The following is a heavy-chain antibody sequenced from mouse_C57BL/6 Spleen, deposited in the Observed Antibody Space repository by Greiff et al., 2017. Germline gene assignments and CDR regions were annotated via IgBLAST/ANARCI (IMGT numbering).Heavy chain of an antibody. CDR3: AYYYGSSEFAY. CDR1: GYTFTDYE. V-gene: IGHV1-15*01. Sequence: QVHVKQSGAELVRPGASVTLSCKASGYTFTDYEMHWVKQTPVHGLEWIGAIDPETGGTAYNQKFKGKAILTADKSSSTAYMELRSLTSEDSAVYYCAYYYGSSEFAYWGQGTLVTVSA. CDR2: IDPETGGT. D-gene: IGHD1-1*01. J-gene: IGHJ3*01.